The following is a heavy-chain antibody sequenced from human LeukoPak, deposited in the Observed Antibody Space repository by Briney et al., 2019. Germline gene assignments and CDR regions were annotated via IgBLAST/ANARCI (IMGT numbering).Heavy chain of an antibody. D-gene: IGHD6-19*01. Sequence: ASVKVSCKASGYTFTGYYMHWVRQAPGQGLEWMGWINPNSGGTNYAQKFQGRVTMTSDTSISTAYMELSRLRSDDAAVYYCATHPRGSGWYYGMDVWGQGTTVTVSS. V-gene: IGHV1-2*02. CDR1: GYTFTGYY. J-gene: IGHJ6*02. CDR2: INPNSGGT. CDR3: ATHPRGSGWYYGMDV.